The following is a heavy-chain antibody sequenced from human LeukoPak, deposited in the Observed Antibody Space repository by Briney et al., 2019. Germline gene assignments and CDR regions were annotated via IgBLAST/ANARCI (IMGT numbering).Heavy chain of an antibody. Sequence: PSETLSLTCTVSGGSISSGDHYWSWIRQPPGKGLEWIGYIYHSGSTYYNPSLKSRVTISVDTSKNQFSLKLSSVTAADTAVYYCARHDAGIAARPFDNWGQGTLVTVSS. D-gene: IGHD6-6*01. CDR2: IYHSGST. CDR1: GGSISSGDHY. J-gene: IGHJ4*02. CDR3: ARHDAGIAARPFDN. V-gene: IGHV4-30-4*01.